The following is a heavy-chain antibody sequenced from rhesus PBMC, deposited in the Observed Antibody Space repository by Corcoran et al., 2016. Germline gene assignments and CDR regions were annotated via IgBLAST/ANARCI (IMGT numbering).Heavy chain of an antibody. CDR1: GGSISSSY. J-gene: IGHJ4*01. Sequence: QLQLQESGPGLVKPSETLSVTCAVSGGSISSSYWSWIRQAPGKGLEWIGYIYGSGLTTNYNPSLRSRVTLAVDTSKNQLSLKLSSVTAADTAVYYCASEGIAGTTNLDYWGQGVLVTVSS. D-gene: IGHD1-20*01. V-gene: IGHV4-169*02. CDR2: IYGSGLTT. CDR3: ASEGIAGTTNLDY.